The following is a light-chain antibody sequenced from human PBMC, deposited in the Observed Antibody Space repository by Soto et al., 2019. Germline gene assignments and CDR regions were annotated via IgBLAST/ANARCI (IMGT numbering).Light chain of an antibody. CDR2: EVT. CDR1: NSDVGHYNR. J-gene: IGLJ2*01. Sequence: QSVLTQPPSVSGSPGQSVTISCTGTNSDVGHYNRVSWFQQPPGTAPKLMIYEVTNRPSGVPDRFSGSKSDNTASLTISGHQAEDEGDYYCSSHATSSTLVFGGGTKGTVL. V-gene: IGLV2-18*02. CDR3: SSHATSSTLV.